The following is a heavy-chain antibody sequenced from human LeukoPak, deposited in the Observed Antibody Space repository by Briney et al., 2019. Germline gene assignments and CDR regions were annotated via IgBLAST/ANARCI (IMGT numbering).Heavy chain of an antibody. Sequence: GGSLRLSCAASGFTFSRYNMSWVRQAPGKGLEWVANIKQDGSEKYYVDSVKGRFTISRDNAKNSLYLQMNSLRAEDTAVYYCARGDYSYWGQGTLVTVSS. CDR2: IKQDGSEK. V-gene: IGHV3-7*01. CDR1: GFTFSRYN. J-gene: IGHJ4*02. D-gene: IGHD3-16*01. CDR3: ARGDYSY.